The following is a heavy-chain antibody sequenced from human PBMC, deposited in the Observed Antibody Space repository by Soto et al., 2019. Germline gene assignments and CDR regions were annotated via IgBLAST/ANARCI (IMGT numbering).Heavy chain of an antibody. CDR1: GYSISSGYY. CDR2: IYHSGSN. V-gene: IGHV4-38-2*01. J-gene: IGHJ5*01. Sequence: SETLSLTCAVSGYSISSGYYWGWIRQPPGKGLEWIGSIYHSGSNYYNQSLKSRVTISVDTSKNQLSLKLSSVTAADTAVYYCTSVPGEAAQRTNWFDLWGQGTMVTVSS. D-gene: IGHD3-10*01. CDR3: TSVPGEAAQRTNWFDL.